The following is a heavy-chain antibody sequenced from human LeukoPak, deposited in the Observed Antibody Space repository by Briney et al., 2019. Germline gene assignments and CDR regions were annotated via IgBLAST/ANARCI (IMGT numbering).Heavy chain of an antibody. CDR1: GGTFSSYA. CDR2: IIPIFGTA. J-gene: IGHJ3*02. D-gene: IGHD2-21*02. V-gene: IGHV1-69*13. Sequence: ASVKVSCKASGGTFSSYAISWVRQAPGQGLEWMGGIIPIFGTANYAQKFQGRVTITADESTSTAYMELSSLRSEDTAVYYCARGSGTLAYCGGDCYSGAFDIWGQGTMVTVST. CDR3: ARGSGTLAYCGGDCYSGAFDI.